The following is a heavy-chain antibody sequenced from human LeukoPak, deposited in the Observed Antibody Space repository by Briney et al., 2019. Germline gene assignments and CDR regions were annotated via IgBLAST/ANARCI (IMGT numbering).Heavy chain of an antibody. CDR3: VHSPRIAASPP. D-gene: IGHD6-13*01. CDR2: ICNRGGRT. V-gene: IGHV3-64D*08. Sequence: GGALRLSCSASGFTFSSYSMHWVRQAPGKGVEYVSGICNRGGRTSYEDSVKDRFTISRDNSKNTLYLQMSSLTAEDTALSYCVHSPRIAASPPWGQGTLVTVSS. CDR1: GFTFSSYS. J-gene: IGHJ5*02.